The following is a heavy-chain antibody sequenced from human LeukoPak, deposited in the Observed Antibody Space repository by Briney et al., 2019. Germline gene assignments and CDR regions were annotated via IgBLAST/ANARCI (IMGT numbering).Heavy chain of an antibody. D-gene: IGHD2-2*01. V-gene: IGHV1-24*01. CDR2: FDPEDGET. Sequence: ASVKVSCKVSGYTLTELSMHWVRQAPGKGLEWMGGFDPEDGETIYAQKFQGRVTMTEDTPTDTAYMELSSLRSEDTAVYYCATAYCSSTSCYGSFDYWGQGTLVTVSS. J-gene: IGHJ4*02. CDR3: ATAYCSSTSCYGSFDY. CDR1: GYTLTELS.